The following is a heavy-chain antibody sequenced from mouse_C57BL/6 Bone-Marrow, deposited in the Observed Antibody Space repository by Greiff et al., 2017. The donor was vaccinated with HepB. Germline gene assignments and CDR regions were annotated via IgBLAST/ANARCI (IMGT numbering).Heavy chain of an antibody. CDR2: INPNNGGT. D-gene: IGHD2-1*01. Sequence: EVQLQQSGPELVKPGASVKISCKASGYTFTDYYMNWVKQSHGKSLEWIGDINPNNGGTSYNQKFKGKATLTVDKSSSTAYMELRSLTSEDSAVYYCARPPATMVLYYFDYWGQGTTLTVSS. J-gene: IGHJ2*01. CDR1: GYTFTDYY. V-gene: IGHV1-26*01. CDR3: ARPPATMVLYYFDY.